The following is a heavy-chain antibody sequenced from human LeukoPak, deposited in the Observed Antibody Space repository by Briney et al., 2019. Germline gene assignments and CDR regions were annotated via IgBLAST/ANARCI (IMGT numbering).Heavy chain of an antibody. D-gene: IGHD6-19*01. CDR2: IYYSGST. V-gene: IGHV4-59*08. J-gene: IGHJ4*02. CDR3: ARSRYSSGEFDY. CDR1: GGSISSYY. Sequence: KASGTLSLTCTVSGGSISSYYWSWIRQPPGKGLEWIGYIYYSGSTNYNPSLKSRVTISVDTSKNQFSLKLSSVTAADTAVYYCARSRYSSGEFDYWGQGTLVTVSS.